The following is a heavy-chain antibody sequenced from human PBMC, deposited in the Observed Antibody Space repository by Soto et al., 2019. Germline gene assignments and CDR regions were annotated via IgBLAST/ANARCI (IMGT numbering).Heavy chain of an antibody. D-gene: IGHD6-25*01. Sequence: SETLSVMCTVSGGAISGYYWTWIRQPAGKGLEWIGRIYSSGGTKYNPSLKSRADMSLDMSKNQFSLRLNSVTAANTAVYYCARGQRLSDSFDPWGQGTFVTLSS. V-gene: IGHV4-4*07. CDR1: GGAISGYY. CDR3: ARGQRLSDSFDP. J-gene: IGHJ5*02. CDR2: IYSSGGT.